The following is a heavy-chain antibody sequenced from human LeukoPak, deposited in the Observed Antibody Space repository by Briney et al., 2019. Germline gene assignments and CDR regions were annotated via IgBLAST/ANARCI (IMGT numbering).Heavy chain of an antibody. Sequence: PSEPLSLTCAVSGGSISSSNWWSWVRQPPGKGLEWIGEIYHSGSTNYNPSLKSRVTISVDKSKNQFSLKLSSVTAADTAVYYCARDLGRYSGCVPGGMVVWGQGTTVTVSS. CDR2: IYHSGST. D-gene: IGHD5-12*01. J-gene: IGHJ6*02. CDR3: ARDLGRYSGCVPGGMVV. CDR1: GGSISSSNW. V-gene: IGHV4-4*02.